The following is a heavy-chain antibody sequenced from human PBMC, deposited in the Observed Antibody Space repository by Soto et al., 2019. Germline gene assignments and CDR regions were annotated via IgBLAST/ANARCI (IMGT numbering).Heavy chain of an antibody. D-gene: IGHD2-2*01. V-gene: IGHV1-69*06. CDR2: IIPMFGTT. Sequence: GASVKVSCKASGGTFSSYAISWVRQAPGQGLEWMGAIIPMFGTTNYAQKFQGRVTITADKSTSTAYMELRSLRSDDTAVYYCARDRVSTHSHDYWGQGTLVTVSS. CDR1: GGTFSSYA. CDR3: ARDRVSTHSHDY. J-gene: IGHJ4*02.